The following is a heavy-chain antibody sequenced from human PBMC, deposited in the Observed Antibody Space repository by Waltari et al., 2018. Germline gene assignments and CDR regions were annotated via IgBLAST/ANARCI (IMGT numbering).Heavy chain of an antibody. J-gene: IGHJ6*03. V-gene: IGHV4-34*02. Sequence: QVQLQQWGAGLLKPSETLSLTCDVYGGSLSGYHWTWIRQPPGKGLEWIGEINDSGRTTYNPSLESRVTVSIDTANNQFSLRVRSVTAADTAVYYCARVFGYYYYYMDVWGKGTTVTISS. CDR2: INDSGRT. CDR1: GGSLSGYH. CDR3: ARVFGYYYYYMDV. D-gene: IGHD3-3*01.